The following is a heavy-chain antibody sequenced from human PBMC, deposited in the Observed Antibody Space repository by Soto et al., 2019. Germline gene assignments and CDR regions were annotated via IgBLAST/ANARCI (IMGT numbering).Heavy chain of an antibody. D-gene: IGHD1-26*01. CDR2: IYSSGNT. V-gene: IGHV4-59*01. Sequence: SETLSLTCAVSGGSISNYYWTWIRQSPGKGLEWIGFIYSSGNTNYNPSLTSRVTISVDTSKNQFSLKLSSVTAADTAVYYCARDQNGSPHFDYWGQGTLVTVSS. CDR1: GGSISNYY. CDR3: ARDQNGSPHFDY. J-gene: IGHJ4*02.